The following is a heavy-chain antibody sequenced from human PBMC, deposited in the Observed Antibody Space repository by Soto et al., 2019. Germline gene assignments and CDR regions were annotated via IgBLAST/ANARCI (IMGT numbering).Heavy chain of an antibody. D-gene: IGHD5-12*01. CDR2: ISTHNGNT. J-gene: IGHJ3*02. V-gene: IGHV1-18*01. CDR3: ASGPIVALANLDDTFEI. CDR1: GYTFPNFG. Sequence: QAQLVQSGAEVKKPGASVKVSCKASGYTFPNFGITWVRQAPGQGLEWLGWISTHNGNTDYAQNVQGRFTLTTDTSTRTADMELRSLRSDDAAVYFCASGPIVALANLDDTFEIWGQGTMVTVSS.